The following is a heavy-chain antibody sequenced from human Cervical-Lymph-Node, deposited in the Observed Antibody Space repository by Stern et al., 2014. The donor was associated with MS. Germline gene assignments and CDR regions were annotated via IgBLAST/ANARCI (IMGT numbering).Heavy chain of an antibody. CDR1: GGSISSGGYY. CDR3: ARDLRYYYDSSGYYYRWFDP. Sequence: QLQLQESGPGLVKPSQTLSLTCTVSGGSISSGGYYWSWIRQHPGKGLEWIGSIYYSGSTYYNPSLKSRVTISVDTSKNQFSLKLSSVTAADTAVYYCARDLRYYYDSSGYYYRWFDPWGQGTLVTVSS. CDR2: IYYSGST. D-gene: IGHD3-22*01. V-gene: IGHV4-31*03. J-gene: IGHJ5*02.